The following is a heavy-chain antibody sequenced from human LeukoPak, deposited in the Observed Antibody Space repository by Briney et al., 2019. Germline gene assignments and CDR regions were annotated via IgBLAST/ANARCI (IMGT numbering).Heavy chain of an antibody. CDR1: GFTFSSYW. D-gene: IGHD3-3*01. J-gene: IGHJ4*02. CDR2: IKQDGSEK. CDR3: ARDFDFDY. Sequence: GGSLRLSCVASGFTFSSYWMSWVRQAPGKGLEWVANIKQDGSEKYYVDSVKGRFTISRDNVKNSLYLQMNSLRAEDTAVYYCARDFDFDYWGQGTLVNVSS. V-gene: IGHV3-7*01.